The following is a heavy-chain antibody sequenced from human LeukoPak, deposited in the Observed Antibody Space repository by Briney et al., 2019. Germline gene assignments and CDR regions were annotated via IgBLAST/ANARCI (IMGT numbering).Heavy chain of an antibody. V-gene: IGHV4-30-4*01. J-gene: IGHJ4*02. CDR1: GGSISSGDYY. CDR2: IYNSGST. Sequence: SETLSLTCTVSGGSISSGDYYWSWIRQPPGKGLEWIGYIYNSGSTHYNPSLKSRVTISAGTSKNQFSLKLSSVTAADTAVYYCARVGHDYGDSVDYWGQGTLVTVSS. D-gene: IGHD4-17*01. CDR3: ARVGHDYGDSVDY.